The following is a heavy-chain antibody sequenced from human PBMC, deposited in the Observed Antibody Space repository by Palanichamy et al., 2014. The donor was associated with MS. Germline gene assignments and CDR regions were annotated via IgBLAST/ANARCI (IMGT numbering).Heavy chain of an antibody. CDR1: GFTFSSYS. CDR3: ARASVVRYYGMDV. CDR2: ISSSSSYI. V-gene: IGHV3-21*01. Sequence: EVQLVESGGGLVKPGGSLRLSCAASGFTFSSYSMNWVRQAPGKGLEWVSSISSSSSYIYYADSVKGRFTISRDNAKNSLYLQMNSLRAEDTAVYYCARASVVRYYGMDVWGQGTTVTVSS. D-gene: IGHD3-10*01. J-gene: IGHJ6*02.